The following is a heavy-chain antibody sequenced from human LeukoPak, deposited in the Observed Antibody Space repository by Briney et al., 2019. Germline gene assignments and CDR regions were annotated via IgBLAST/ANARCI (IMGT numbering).Heavy chain of an antibody. V-gene: IGHV3-23*01. J-gene: IGHJ3*02. CDR1: GFTFSSYA. D-gene: IGHD2-21*01. CDR3: TRLQHMGAFDI. CDR2: ISGSGDST. Sequence: GGSLRLSCAASGFTFSSYAMSWVRQAPGKGLEWVSAISGSGDSTYYADSVKGRFTISRDNSKNTLYLQMNSLRAEDTAVYYCTRLQHMGAFDIWGQGTMVTVSS.